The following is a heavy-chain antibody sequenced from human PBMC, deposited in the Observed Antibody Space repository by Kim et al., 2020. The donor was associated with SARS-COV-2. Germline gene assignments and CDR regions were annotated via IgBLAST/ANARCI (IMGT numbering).Heavy chain of an antibody. V-gene: IGHV4-4*02. CDR3: ARGLYYDSSGYYPYGMDV. Sequence: SETLSLTCAVSGGSISSSNWWSWVRQPPGKGLEWIGEIYHSGSTNYNPSLKSRVTISVDKSKNQFSLKLSSVTAADTAVYYCARGLYYDSSGYYPYGMDVWGQGTTVTVSS. CDR1: GGSISSSNW. CDR2: IYHSGST. D-gene: IGHD3-22*01. J-gene: IGHJ6*02.